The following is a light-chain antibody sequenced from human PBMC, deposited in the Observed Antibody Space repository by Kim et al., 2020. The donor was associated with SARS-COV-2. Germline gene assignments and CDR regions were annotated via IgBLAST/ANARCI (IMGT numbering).Light chain of an antibody. CDR1: SPNVGSHY. J-gene: IGLJ2*01. CDR2: DDY. CDR3: ATWDTSLSVIL. V-gene: IGLV1-51*01. Sequence: QSILTQPPSVSATAGQEVAISCSGSSPNVGSHYVSWYQQFPGTAPKMFIYDDYKRPSGIPDRFSGFKSGTSATLVITGLQTGDEAVYYCATWDTSLSVILFGKGTQLTVL.